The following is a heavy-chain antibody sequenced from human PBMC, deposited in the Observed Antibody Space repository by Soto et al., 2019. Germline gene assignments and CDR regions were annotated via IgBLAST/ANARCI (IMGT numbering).Heavy chain of an antibody. J-gene: IGHJ6*03. Sequence: EVQLLESGGGLVQPGGSLRLSCAASGFTFSSYAMSWVRQAPGKGLEWVSAISGSGGSTYYADSVKGRFTISRDNSKNTLYLQMNSLRAEGTAVYYCAAVAEFYYYYYMDVWGKGTTVTVSS. D-gene: IGHD6-19*01. V-gene: IGHV3-23*01. CDR1: GFTFSSYA. CDR2: ISGSGGST. CDR3: AAVAEFYYYYYMDV.